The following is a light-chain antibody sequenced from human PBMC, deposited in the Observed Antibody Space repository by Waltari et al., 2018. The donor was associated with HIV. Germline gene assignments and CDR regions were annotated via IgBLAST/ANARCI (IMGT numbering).Light chain of an antibody. V-gene: IGKV3-15*01. CDR1: QSVSSN. J-gene: IGKJ4*01. CDR2: GAS. CDR3: QQFYTSPLT. Sequence: EIVMTQSPATLSVSPGERATLSCRASQSVSSNLAWYQQKPGQAPRLLIYGASTRATGIPARFSASGSGTDFTLTISSLQAEDVAVYYCQQFYTSPLTFGGGTKVEIK.